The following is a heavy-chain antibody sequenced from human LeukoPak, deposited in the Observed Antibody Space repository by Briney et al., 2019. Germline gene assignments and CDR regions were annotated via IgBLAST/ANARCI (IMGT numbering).Heavy chain of an antibody. CDR2: INPSGGST. J-gene: IGHJ4*02. D-gene: IGHD3-10*01. Sequence: GASVKVSCKASGYTFTSYHMHWVRQAPGQGLEWMGIINPSGGSTTYAQKFQGRVTITRDTSTSTVYIELSSLRSEDTAVYYCARGTWFGEFSYWGQGTLVTVSS. CDR3: ARGTWFGEFSY. CDR1: GYTFTSYH. V-gene: IGHV1-46*01.